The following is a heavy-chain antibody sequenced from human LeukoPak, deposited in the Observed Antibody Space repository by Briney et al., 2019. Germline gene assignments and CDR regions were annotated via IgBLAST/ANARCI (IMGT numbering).Heavy chain of an antibody. CDR2: ISSSSSYI. CDR3: TRYYGSGSPPFDY. Sequence: GGSLRLSCAASGFTFSRYSMNWVRQAPGKGLEWVSSISSSSSYIYYADSVKGRFTISRDNAKNSLYLQMNSLRAEDTAVYYCTRYYGSGSPPFDYWGQGTLVTVSS. V-gene: IGHV3-21*01. J-gene: IGHJ4*02. D-gene: IGHD3-10*01. CDR1: GFTFSRYS.